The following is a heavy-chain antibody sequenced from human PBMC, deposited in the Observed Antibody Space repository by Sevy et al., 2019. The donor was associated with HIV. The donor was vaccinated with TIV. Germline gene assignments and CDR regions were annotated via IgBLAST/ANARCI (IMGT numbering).Heavy chain of an antibody. V-gene: IGHV3-53*01. CDR1: GFTVSSNY. D-gene: IGHD4-17*01. CDR2: IYSGGST. J-gene: IGHJ3*02. Sequence: LSLTCAASGFTVSSNYMSWVRQAPGKGLEWVSVIYSGGSTYYADSVKGRFTISRDNSKNTLYLQMNSLRAEDTAVYYCAREGHTVTLRGGAFDIWGQGTMVTVSS. CDR3: AREGHTVTLRGGAFDI.